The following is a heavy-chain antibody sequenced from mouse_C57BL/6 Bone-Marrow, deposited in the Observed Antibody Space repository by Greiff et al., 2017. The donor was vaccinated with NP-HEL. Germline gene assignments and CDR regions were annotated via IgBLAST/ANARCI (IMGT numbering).Heavy chain of an antibody. CDR1: GYAFSSYW. Sequence: QVQLQQSGAELVKPGASVKISCKASGYAFSSYWMNWVKQRPGKGLEWIGQIYPGDGDTNYNGKFKGKATLTADKSSSTAYMQLSSLTSEDSAVYFCARRKYYGPNLTGCDYWGKGTTLTVSS. CDR2: IYPGDGDT. CDR3: ARRKYYGPNLTGCDY. D-gene: IGHD1-1*01. V-gene: IGHV1-80*01. J-gene: IGHJ2*01.